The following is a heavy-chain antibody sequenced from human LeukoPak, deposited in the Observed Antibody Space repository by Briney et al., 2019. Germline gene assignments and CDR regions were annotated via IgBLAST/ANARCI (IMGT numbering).Heavy chain of an antibody. V-gene: IGHV5-51*01. CDR3: ARLCGEGQIRTTEHFDY. D-gene: IGHD2/OR15-2a*01. J-gene: IGHJ4*02. CDR2: IYPGDSDT. Sequence: GESLKISCKGSGYSFTSYWIGWVRQMPGKGLEWMGIIYPGDSDTRYSPSFQGQVTISADKSISTAYLQWSSLKASDTAMYYCARLCGEGQIRTTEHFDYWGQGPRVTVSS. CDR1: GYSFTSYW.